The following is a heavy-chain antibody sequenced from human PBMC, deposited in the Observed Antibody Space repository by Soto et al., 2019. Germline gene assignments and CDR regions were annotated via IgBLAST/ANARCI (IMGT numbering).Heavy chain of an antibody. CDR3: ARAHHYYDSSGYWYGWFDP. V-gene: IGHV4-61*01. CDR2: IYYGGST. CDR1: GGSVSSGSYY. D-gene: IGHD3-22*01. Sequence: SETLSLTCTVSGGSVSSGSYYWSWIRQPPGKGLEWIGYIYYGGSTNYNPSLKSRVTISVDTSKNQFSLKLSSVTAADTAVYYCARAHHYYDSSGYWYGWFDPWGQGTTVTVSS. J-gene: IGHJ5*01.